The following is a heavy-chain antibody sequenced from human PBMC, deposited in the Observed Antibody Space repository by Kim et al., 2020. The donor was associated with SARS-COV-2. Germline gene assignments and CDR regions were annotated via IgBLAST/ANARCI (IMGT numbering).Heavy chain of an antibody. Sequence: GGSLRLSCAASGFTFSSYAMSWVRQAPGKGLEWVSAISGSGGSTYYADSVKGRFTISRDNSKNTLYLQMNSLRAEDTAVYYCAKGSSGYSYGSSLDYWGQGTLVTVSS. D-gene: IGHD5-18*01. J-gene: IGHJ4*02. CDR1: GFTFSSYA. CDR2: ISGSGGST. V-gene: IGHV3-23*01. CDR3: AKGSSGYSYGSSLDY.